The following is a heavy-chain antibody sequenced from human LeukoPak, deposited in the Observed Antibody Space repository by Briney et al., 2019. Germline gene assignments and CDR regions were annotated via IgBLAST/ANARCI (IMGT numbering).Heavy chain of an antibody. CDR1: GGSISSYY. Sequence: PSETLSLTCTVSGGSISSYYWSWIRQPPGKGLEWIGYIYYSGSTNYNPSLKSRVTISVDTSKNQFSLKLSSVTAADTAAYYCARLLFSKGSEVVITPNFDYWGQGTLVTVSS. CDR3: ARLLFSKGSEVVITPNFDY. J-gene: IGHJ4*02. V-gene: IGHV4-59*01. CDR2: IYYSGST. D-gene: IGHD3-22*01.